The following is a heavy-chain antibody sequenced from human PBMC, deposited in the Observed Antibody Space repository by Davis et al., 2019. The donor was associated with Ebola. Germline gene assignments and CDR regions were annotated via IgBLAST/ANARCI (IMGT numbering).Heavy chain of an antibody. V-gene: IGHV1-3*01. Sequence: ASVKVSCKASGYTFTSYAMHWVRQAPGQRLEWMGWINAGNGNTKYSQKFQGRVTITRDTSASTAYMELSSLRSEDMAVYYCAIVEVVPAAMEYGMDVWGQGTTVTVSS. CDR2: INAGNGNT. D-gene: IGHD2-2*01. CDR3: AIVEVVPAAMEYGMDV. J-gene: IGHJ6*02. CDR1: GYTFTSYA.